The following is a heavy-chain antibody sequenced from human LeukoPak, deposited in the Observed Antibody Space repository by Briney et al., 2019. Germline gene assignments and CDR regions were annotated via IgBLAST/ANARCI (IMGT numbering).Heavy chain of an antibody. CDR3: ARHVAYFPRSQGAFDV. CDR2: VYYTGST. J-gene: IGHJ3*01. V-gene: IGHV4-39*01. CDR1: GVSISTKSYY. D-gene: IGHD3-16*01. Sequence: PSETLSLTCAVSGVSISTKSYYWGWVRQPPGKGLEWIVNVYYTGSTNYTPSLKSRGTISVAMSKNHFSLDLTSVTAADTAFYYCARHVAYFPRSQGAFDVWGQGTTVYVSS.